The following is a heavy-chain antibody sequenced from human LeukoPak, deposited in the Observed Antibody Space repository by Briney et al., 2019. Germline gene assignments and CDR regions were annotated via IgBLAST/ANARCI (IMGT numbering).Heavy chain of an antibody. CDR3: AFRRDGYKGGNWFVP. CDR2: IYYSGST. Sequence: SETLSLTCTVSGGSINSRSYYWGWIRQPPGKGQEWIRSIYYSGSTYHNPSLKSRVTISVDTSKNQLSLKLSSVTAVDTAVYYCAFRRDGYKGGNWFVPWGQGTLVTVSS. CDR1: GGSINSRSYY. J-gene: IGHJ5*02. V-gene: IGHV4-39*01. D-gene: IGHD5-24*01.